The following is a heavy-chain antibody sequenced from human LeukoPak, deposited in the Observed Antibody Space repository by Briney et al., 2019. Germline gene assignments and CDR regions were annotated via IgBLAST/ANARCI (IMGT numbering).Heavy chain of an antibody. V-gene: IGHV4-39*02. CDR1: GGSISSSNSY. Sequence: PSETLSLTCSVSGGSISSSNSYWGWIRQPPGKGLEWIGNMYYSGSTYDNPSLKSRVTISVDTSNNQFSLKLSSVTAADTAVYYCAREIVGRLAYFDYWGQGTLVTVSS. D-gene: IGHD6-19*01. CDR3: AREIVGRLAYFDY. J-gene: IGHJ4*02. CDR2: MYYSGST.